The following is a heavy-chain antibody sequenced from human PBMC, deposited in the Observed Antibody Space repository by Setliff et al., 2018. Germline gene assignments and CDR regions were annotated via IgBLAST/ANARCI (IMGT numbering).Heavy chain of an antibody. Sequence: NPSETLSLTCTIPGGFTSSFYWSWIRQAPGKGLEWIGYVDHSGSTNFSPSLKSRGTISVDTSKTQVSLTLTSVTAADTAVYYCARDYQGGWFDPWVPETLLVTVSS. D-gene: IGHD3-16*01. CDR2: VDHSGST. CDR1: GGFTSSFY. V-gene: IGHV4-59*01. J-gene: IGHJ5*02. CDR3: ARDYQGGWFDP.